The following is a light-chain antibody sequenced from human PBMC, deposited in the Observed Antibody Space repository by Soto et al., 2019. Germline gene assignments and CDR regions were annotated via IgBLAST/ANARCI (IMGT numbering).Light chain of an antibody. CDR1: QSITGN. CDR2: DAS. V-gene: IGKV3-15*01. CDR3: QQYNNWPLT. Sequence: EIVMTQSPATLSVSPGERATLSCRASQSITGNLTWYQQKPGQAPRLLIYDASTRTTGIPARFSGSGSGTECTLTISSLQSEYFAVKYCQQYNNWPLTFRGGTKVEIK. J-gene: IGKJ4*01.